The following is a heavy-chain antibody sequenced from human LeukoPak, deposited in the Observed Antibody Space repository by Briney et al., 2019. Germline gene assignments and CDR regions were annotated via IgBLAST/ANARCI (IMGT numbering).Heavy chain of an antibody. D-gene: IGHD3-3*01. J-gene: IGHJ5*02. CDR1: GFTFSSYS. CDR2: ISSSSYI. Sequence: TGGSLRLSCAASGFTFSSYSMNWVRQAPGKGLEWVSSISSSSYIYYADSVKGRFTISRDNAKNSLYLQMNSLRAEDTAVYYCARDPVVADYDFWSGFRNWFDPWGQGTLVTVSS. CDR3: ARDPVVADYDFWSGFRNWFDP. V-gene: IGHV3-21*01.